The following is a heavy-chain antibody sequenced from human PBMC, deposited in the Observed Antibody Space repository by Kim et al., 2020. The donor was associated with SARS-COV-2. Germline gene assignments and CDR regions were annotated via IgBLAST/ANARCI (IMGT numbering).Heavy chain of an antibody. V-gene: IGHV4-4*07. J-gene: IGHJ4*02. D-gene: IGHD6-13*01. CDR3: ARGLTAAGANNFDY. Sequence: NPSLEGRVTMSVDTSKTQFSLELTSVTAADTAVYYCARGLTAAGANNFDYWGQGTLVTVSS.